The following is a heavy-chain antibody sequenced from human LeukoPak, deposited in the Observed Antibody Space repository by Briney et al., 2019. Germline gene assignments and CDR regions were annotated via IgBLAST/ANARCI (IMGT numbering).Heavy chain of an antibody. Sequence: ASVKVSCKASGYTFTGYYMHWVQQAPGQGLEWMGWINPNSGGTNYAQKFQGRVTMTRDTSISTAYMELSRLRSDDTAVYYCARSKKQWPYYFDYWGQGTLVTVSS. CDR2: INPNSGGT. CDR3: ARSKKQWPYYFDY. J-gene: IGHJ4*02. V-gene: IGHV1-2*02. D-gene: IGHD6-19*01. CDR1: GYTFTGYY.